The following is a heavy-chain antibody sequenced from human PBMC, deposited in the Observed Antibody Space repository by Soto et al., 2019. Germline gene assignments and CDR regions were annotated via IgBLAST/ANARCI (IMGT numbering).Heavy chain of an antibody. CDR2: ISSSSSYI. V-gene: IGHV3-21*01. CDR1: GFTFSSYG. Sequence: GGSLRLSCAASGFTFSSYGMHWVRQAPGKGLEWVSSISSSSSYIYYADSVKGRFTISRDHAKTSLSLHTNSLRAEHTAEYYCSIDWGALVVAPARRAPFGYWGQGTLVTVS. D-gene: IGHD2-15*01. J-gene: IGHJ4*02. CDR3: SIDWGALVVAPARRAPFGY.